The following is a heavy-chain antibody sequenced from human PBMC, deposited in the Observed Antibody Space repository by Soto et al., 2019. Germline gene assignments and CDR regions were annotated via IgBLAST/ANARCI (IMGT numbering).Heavy chain of an antibody. D-gene: IGHD3-16*01. Sequence: EVQLVESGGGLVQPGGSLRLSCAASGFTVSTKYMSWVRQAPGKGLEWDSVIYSGGSTFYADSVRGRFTISRDNSKSTVNLQMNSLRAEDTAVYYCARDPWAADYWGQGTLVTVSS. J-gene: IGHJ4*02. CDR3: ARDPWAADY. CDR1: GFTVSTKY. CDR2: IYSGGST. V-gene: IGHV3-66*01.